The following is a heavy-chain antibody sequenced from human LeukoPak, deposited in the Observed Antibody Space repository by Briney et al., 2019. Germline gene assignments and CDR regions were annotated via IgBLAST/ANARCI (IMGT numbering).Heavy chain of an antibody. D-gene: IGHD3-22*01. Sequence: GGSLRLSCAASGFTFSSYAMHWVRQAPGKGLEWVAVISYDGSNKYYADSVKGRFTISRDNSKNTLYLQMNSLRAEDTAVYYCARGPITMIVVGGYYFDYWGQGTLVTVSS. J-gene: IGHJ4*02. CDR1: GFTFSSYA. CDR2: ISYDGSNK. V-gene: IGHV3-30-3*01. CDR3: ARGPITMIVVGGYYFDY.